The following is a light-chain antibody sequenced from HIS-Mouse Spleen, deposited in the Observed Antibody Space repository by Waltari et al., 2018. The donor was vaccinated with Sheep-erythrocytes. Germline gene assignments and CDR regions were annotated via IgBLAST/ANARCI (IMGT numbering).Light chain of an antibody. CDR1: SSAVGRYYL. Sequence: QSALTQPASVSGSPGPSFTISCSGTSSAVGRYYLVSCYQQPPGKAPKLMIYEGSRRPAGVSNRFSGSKSGNTASLTISGLQAEDEADYYGCSYAGSSTPWVFGGGTKLTVL. CDR2: EGS. J-gene: IGLJ3*02. CDR3: CSYAGSSTPWV. V-gene: IGLV2-23*01.